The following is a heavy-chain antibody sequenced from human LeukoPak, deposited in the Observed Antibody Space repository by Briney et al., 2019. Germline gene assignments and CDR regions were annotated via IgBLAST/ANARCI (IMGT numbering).Heavy chain of an antibody. V-gene: IGHV4-59*08. D-gene: IGHD6-19*01. CDR2: IYYSGST. Sequence: SETLFLTCTVSGGSISGYYWSWIRQPPGKGQAWIGYIYYSGSTNYNPSLKSRVTISVDTSKNQFSLKMNSVTAADTAVYYCARLASSGWSHCDYWGQGTLVTVSS. J-gene: IGHJ4*02. CDR1: GGSISGYY. CDR3: ARLASSGWSHCDY.